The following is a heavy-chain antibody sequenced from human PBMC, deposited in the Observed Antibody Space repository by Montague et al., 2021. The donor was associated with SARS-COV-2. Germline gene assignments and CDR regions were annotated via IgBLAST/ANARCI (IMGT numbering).Heavy chain of an antibody. V-gene: IGHV4-4*02. Sequence: SQTLSLTCRVSGDSISTSTWRTWVRQTPGKGLEWIGEIFHSGTINYNPSLKSRVSISVDKSNNQFSLRLSSLIAADMAVYYCATLSRRTAAGTRDYFGLDVWGQGTTVVVSS. CDR3: ATLSRRTAAGTRDYFGLDV. D-gene: IGHD6-13*01. CDR2: IFHSGTI. J-gene: IGHJ6*02. CDR1: GDSISTSTW.